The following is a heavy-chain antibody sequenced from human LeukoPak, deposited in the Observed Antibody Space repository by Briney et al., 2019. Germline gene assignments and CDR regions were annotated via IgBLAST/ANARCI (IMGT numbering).Heavy chain of an antibody. Sequence: GGSLRLSCAASGFTFSNAWMNWVRQAPGKGPVWVSRINTDGNITTYADSVKGRFSISRDNAKDALYLQMNSLRAEDTAVFYCARELSGSISRHFDYWGQGTLVTVSS. CDR1: GFTFSNAW. J-gene: IGHJ4*02. V-gene: IGHV3-74*01. D-gene: IGHD2-15*01. CDR3: ARELSGSISRHFDY. CDR2: INTDGNIT.